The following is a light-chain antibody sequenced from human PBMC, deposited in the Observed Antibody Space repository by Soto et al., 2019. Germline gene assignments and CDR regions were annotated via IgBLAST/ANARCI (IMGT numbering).Light chain of an antibody. J-gene: IGKJ3*01. CDR2: WAS. CDR1: QSVLYRSDSKNY. CDR3: QQHYLAPLT. Sequence: IVMTQSPDSLAVSLGERATINCKSSQSVLYRSDSKNYLAWYQLKPGQPPKLLIYWASARESGVPDRFSGSGSGTDFTLTISSLQDEDVAVYYCQQHYLAPLTFGHGTKVDIK. V-gene: IGKV4-1*01.